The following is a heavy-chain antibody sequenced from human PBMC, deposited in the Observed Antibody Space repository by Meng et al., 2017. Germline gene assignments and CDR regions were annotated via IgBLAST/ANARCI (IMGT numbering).Heavy chain of an antibody. Sequence: GESLKISCAASGFTFSSYGMHWVRQAPGKGLEWVAVIWYDGSNKYYADSVKGRFTLSRDNSKNTLYLQMNSLRAEDTAVYYCARDGGLVRGVIIGSPRNYFDYWGQGTLVTVSS. CDR3: ARDGGLVRGVIIGSPRNYFDY. V-gene: IGHV3-33*01. CDR1: GFTFSSYG. J-gene: IGHJ4*02. D-gene: IGHD3-10*01. CDR2: IWYDGSNK.